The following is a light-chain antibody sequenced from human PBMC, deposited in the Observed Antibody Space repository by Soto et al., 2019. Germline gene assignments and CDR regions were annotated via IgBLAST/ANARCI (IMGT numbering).Light chain of an antibody. CDR1: SSNTGAGYD. V-gene: IGLV1-40*01. J-gene: IGLJ3*02. CDR2: NNR. CDR3: QSYDSSLSAWV. Sequence: QSVLTQSPSVSGAPGQRVTISCTGSSSNTGAGYDVDWYQQFPGTAPKLLIYNNRNRPSGVPDRFSGSKSGTSASLAITGLQAEDEADYYCQSYDSSLSAWVFGGGTKVTVL.